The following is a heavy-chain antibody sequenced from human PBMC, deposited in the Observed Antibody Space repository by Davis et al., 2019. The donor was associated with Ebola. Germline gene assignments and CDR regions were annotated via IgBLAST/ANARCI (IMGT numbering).Heavy chain of an antibody. CDR3: ARDGLVPDAIRGGFDP. D-gene: IGHD2-2*01. CDR2: ISGYDGVT. Sequence: ASVKVSCKASGYNFTHYGFSWVRQAPGQGLEWMGWISGYDGVTKYSEKYEGRITLTTETSTSTAYMEVRSLTSDDTALYYCARDGLVPDAIRGGFDPWGQGMLVTVSS. V-gene: IGHV1-18*01. CDR1: GYNFTHYG. J-gene: IGHJ5*02.